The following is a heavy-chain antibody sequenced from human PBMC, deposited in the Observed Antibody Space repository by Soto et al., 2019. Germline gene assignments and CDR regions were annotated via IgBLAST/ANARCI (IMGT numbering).Heavy chain of an antibody. J-gene: IGHJ4*02. Sequence: QITLKESGPTLAKPTQTLTLTCTFSGFSLSTSGMGVGWIRQPPGKALEWLATVYWDDDKRYSTSLQSRLTITKDTSKNPAVLAMTNLDPADTATYFCSHLLYYGSGTQHFDYWGQGTLVTVSS. CDR2: VYWDDDK. CDR1: GFSLSTSGMG. V-gene: IGHV2-5*02. D-gene: IGHD3-10*01. CDR3: SHLLYYGSGTQHFDY.